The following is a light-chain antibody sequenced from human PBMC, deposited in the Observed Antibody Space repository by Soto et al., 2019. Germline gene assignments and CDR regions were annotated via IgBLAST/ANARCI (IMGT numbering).Light chain of an antibody. CDR2: AAS. J-gene: IGKJ1*01. CDR3: LQYYICPLT. CDR1: QNLRNN. Sequence: IELTQSPSSLSVSVGERVTLSCRASQNLRNNLAWYQQKPGKAPRLLIYAASSIPTGIPARFSGSGSGTDFTLTISSLQPEDFAVYFCLQYYICPLTFGQGTKVDIK. V-gene: IGKV1-6*01.